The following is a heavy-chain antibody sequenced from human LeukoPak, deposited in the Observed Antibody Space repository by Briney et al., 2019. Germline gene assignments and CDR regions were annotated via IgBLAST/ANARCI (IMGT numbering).Heavy chain of an antibody. Sequence: HGESLKISCKGSGYSFTSYWIGWVRQMPGKGLEWMGIIYPGDSDTRYSPSFQGQVTISADKSISTAYLQWSSLKASDTAMYYCARSPSTVTTPTFYFDYWGQGTLVTVSS. V-gene: IGHV5-51*01. CDR3: ARSPSTVTTPTFYFDY. D-gene: IGHD4-17*01. CDR2: IYPGDSDT. J-gene: IGHJ4*02. CDR1: GYSFTSYW.